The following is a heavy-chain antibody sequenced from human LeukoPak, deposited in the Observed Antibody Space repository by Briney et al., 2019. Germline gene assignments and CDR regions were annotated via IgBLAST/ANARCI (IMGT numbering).Heavy chain of an antibody. CDR2: IKQDVSEK. Sequence: GGSLRLSCAASGFTFSSYWMSWVRQAPGKGLECVANIKQDVSEKYYVDSVKGRFTISRDNAKNSLYLQMNSLRAEDTAVYYCAKVVVRSFPHFDSWGQGTLVTVSS. V-gene: IGHV3-7*03. D-gene: IGHD6-6*01. CDR1: GFTFSSYW. J-gene: IGHJ4*02. CDR3: AKVVVRSFPHFDS.